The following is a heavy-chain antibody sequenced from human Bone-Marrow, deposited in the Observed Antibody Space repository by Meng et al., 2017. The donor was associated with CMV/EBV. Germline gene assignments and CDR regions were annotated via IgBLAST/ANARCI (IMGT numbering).Heavy chain of an antibody. J-gene: IGHJ6*02. CDR1: GYTFTDYY. CDR3: VSFGILVAAGRGMDV. Sequence: ASVKVSCKASGYTFTDYYMHWVRQAPGQGFEWMGWISPNNRATKYAQKFQGRVTMTRDLSMSTAYMELSRLRYDDTAIYYCVSFGILVAAGRGMDVWGQGTTVTVSS. V-gene: IGHV1-2*02. CDR2: ISPNNRAT. D-gene: IGHD2-15*01.